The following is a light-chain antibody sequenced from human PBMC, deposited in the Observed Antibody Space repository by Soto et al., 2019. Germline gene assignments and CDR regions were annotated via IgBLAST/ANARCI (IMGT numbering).Light chain of an antibody. J-gene: IGKJ1*01. CDR2: KAS. V-gene: IGKV1-5*03. CDR3: QQYVNYPWT. CDR1: QRISSW. Sequence: DIPMTQSPSTLSASVGDRVTITCRANQRISSWSAWYQLKPGKAPKLLIYKASNLESGVPPRFSGSGSGTEFTLTISSLQHEDFATYYCQQYVNYPWTFGPGTKVDIK.